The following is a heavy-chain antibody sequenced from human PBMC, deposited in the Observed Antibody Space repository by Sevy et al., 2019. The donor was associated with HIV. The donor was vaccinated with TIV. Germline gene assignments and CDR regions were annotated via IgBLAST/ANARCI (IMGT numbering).Heavy chain of an antibody. J-gene: IGHJ6*02. CDR2: IIPIFGTA. Sequence: ASVKVSCKASGGTFSSYAISWVRQAPGQGLEWMGGIIPIFGTANYAQKFQGRVTITADESTSTAYMELSSLRSEDTXXXXXXXXXXXXXXXXXYGMDVWGQGTTVTVSS. CDR1: GGTFSSYA. V-gene: IGHV1-69*13. CDR3: XXXXXXXXXXXXYGMDV.